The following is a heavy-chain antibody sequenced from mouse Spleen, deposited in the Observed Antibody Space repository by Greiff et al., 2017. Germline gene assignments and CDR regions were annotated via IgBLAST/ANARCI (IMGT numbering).Heavy chain of an antibody. Sequence: EVQVVESGGGLVKPGGSLKLSCAASGFTFSSYAMSWVRQTPEKRLEWVATISSGGSYTYYPDSVKGRFTISRDNAKNTLYLQMSSLRSEDTAMYYCARQKTGTDAMDYWGQGTSVTVSS. CDR2: ISSGGSYT. D-gene: IGHD4-1*01. J-gene: IGHJ4*01. CDR3: ARQKTGTDAMDY. V-gene: IGHV5-9-3*01. CDR1: GFTFSSYA.